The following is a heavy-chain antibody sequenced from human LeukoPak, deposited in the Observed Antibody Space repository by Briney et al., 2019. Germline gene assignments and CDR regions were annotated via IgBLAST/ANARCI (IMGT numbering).Heavy chain of an antibody. D-gene: IGHD3-22*01. J-gene: IGHJ4*02. Sequence: SETLSLTCTVSGGSISSYYWSWIRQPPGKGLEWVGHIYYLGSTNYNPSLKSRVTISVDTSKNQFSLKLSSVTAADTAVYYCARTRGYGSSGYYAHWGQGTLVTVSS. CDR3: ARTRGYGSSGYYAH. CDR2: IYYLGST. V-gene: IGHV4-59*01. CDR1: GGSISSYY.